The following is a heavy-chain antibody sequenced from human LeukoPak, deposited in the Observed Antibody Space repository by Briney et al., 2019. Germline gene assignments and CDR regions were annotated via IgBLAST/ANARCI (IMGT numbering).Heavy chain of an antibody. J-gene: IGHJ4*02. V-gene: IGHV3-21*01. CDR2: ISSSSRYI. D-gene: IGHD3-16*02. CDR1: GFTFSSYS. Sequence: GGSLRLSCAASGFTFSSYSMNWVRQAPGKGREWVSSISSSSRYIYSADSVNGRFTISRDNAKNSLYLQMNSLRAEDTAVYYCARDLNWMITFGGVIVPVGYFDYWGQGTLVTVSS. CDR3: ARDLNWMITFGGVIVPVGYFDY.